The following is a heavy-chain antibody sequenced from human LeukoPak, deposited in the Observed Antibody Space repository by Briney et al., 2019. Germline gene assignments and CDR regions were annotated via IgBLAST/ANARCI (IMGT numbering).Heavy chain of an antibody. CDR3: ARTKGWLHSDY. V-gene: IGHV3-20*01. CDR2: INWNGGST. Sequence: PGGSLRLSCAASGFTFSSYAMSWVRQAPGKGLEWVSGINWNGGSTGYADSVKGRFTISRDNAKNSLYLQMNSLRAEDTALYHCARTKGWLHSDYWGQGTLVTVSS. D-gene: IGHD5-18*01. CDR1: GFTFSSYA. J-gene: IGHJ4*02.